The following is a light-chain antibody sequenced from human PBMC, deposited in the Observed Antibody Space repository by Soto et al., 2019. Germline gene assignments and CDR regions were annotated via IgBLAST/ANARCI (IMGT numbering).Light chain of an antibody. Sequence: QSVLTQPASVSVSPGQSITVSCTGTSSDVGAYNLVSWYQQHPGKAPRLIIYEGTKRPSGISHRFSGSKSDNTASLTISGLRAEDEAHYHCCSYAGSRTFVFGGGTKVTVL. CDR3: CSYAGSRTFV. CDR2: EGT. J-gene: IGLJ3*02. CDR1: SSDVGAYNL. V-gene: IGLV2-23*01.